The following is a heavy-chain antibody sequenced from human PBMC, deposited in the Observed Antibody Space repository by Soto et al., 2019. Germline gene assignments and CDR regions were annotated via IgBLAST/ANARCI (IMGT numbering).Heavy chain of an antibody. J-gene: IGHJ3*02. CDR1: GYTFTSYD. CDR3: ARGFTILGVVIIPDAFDI. D-gene: IGHD3-3*01. V-gene: IGHV1-8*01. Sequence: GASVKVSCKASGYTFTSYDINWVRQATGQGLEWMGWMNPNSGNTGYAQKFQGRVTMTRNTSISTAYMELSSLRSEDTAVYYCARGFTILGVVIIPDAFDIWGQGTMVTVSS. CDR2: MNPNSGNT.